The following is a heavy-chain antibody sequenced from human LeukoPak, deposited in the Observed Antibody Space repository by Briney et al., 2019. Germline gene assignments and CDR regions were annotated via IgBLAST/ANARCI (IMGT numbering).Heavy chain of an antibody. J-gene: IGHJ4*02. V-gene: IGHV3-23*01. CDR1: GFTFSDYA. CDR2: IIASGRDT. CDR3: AKDRYYYGLGYYFDY. Sequence: TGGSLRLSCAASGFTFSDYAMNWVRQAPGKGLEWGSGIIASGRDTYYADSVKGRFTISRDTSKNTLYLQMNSLRAEDTAVYYCAKDRYYYGLGYYFDYWGQGALVTVSS. D-gene: IGHD3-10*01.